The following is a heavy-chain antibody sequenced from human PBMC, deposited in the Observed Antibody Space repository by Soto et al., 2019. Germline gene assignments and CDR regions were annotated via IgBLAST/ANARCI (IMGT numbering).Heavy chain of an antibody. CDR2: ISGSGGST. CDR1: GFTFSSYA. CDR3: AKEVGAVDGYSSGWYSD. Sequence: GGSLRLSCAASGFTFSSYAMSWVRQAPGKGLEWVSAISGSGGSTYYADSVKGRFTISRDNSKNTLYLQMNSLRAEDTAVYYCAKEVGAVDGYSSGWYSDWGQGTLVTVSS. V-gene: IGHV3-23*01. J-gene: IGHJ4*02. D-gene: IGHD6-19*01.